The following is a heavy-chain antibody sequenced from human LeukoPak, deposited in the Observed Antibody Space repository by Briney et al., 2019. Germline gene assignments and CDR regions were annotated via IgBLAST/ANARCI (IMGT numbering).Heavy chain of an antibody. CDR3: ARGYCSGGSCYGDAFDI. D-gene: IGHD2-15*01. CDR1: GGTFNSYA. J-gene: IGHJ3*02. CDR2: IIPIFGTT. Sequence: ASVKVSCKASGGTFNSYAISWVRQAPGQGPEWMGGIIPIFGTTNYARKFQGRVTMTRNTSISTAYMELSSLRSEDTAVYYCARGYCSGGSCYGDAFDIWGQGTMVTVSS. V-gene: IGHV1-69*05.